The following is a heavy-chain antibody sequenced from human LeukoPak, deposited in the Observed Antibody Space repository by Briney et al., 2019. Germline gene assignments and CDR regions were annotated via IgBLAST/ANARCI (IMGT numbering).Heavy chain of an antibody. Sequence: ASVQVSCKASGYTFTSYAINWVRQAPGQGLEYMGWIRTSTGSPTYAQGFTGRFVFSLDTSVNTAYLQISSLKAEDTAVYYCARDLDSAAFDIWGQGTMVTVCS. CDR3: ARDLDSAAFDI. V-gene: IGHV7-4-1*02. CDR1: GYTFTSYA. CDR2: IRTSTGSP. J-gene: IGHJ3*02. D-gene: IGHD2-15*01.